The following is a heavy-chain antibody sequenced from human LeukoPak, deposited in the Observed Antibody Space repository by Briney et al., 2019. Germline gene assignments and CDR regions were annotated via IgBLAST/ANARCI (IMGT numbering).Heavy chain of an antibody. CDR1: GYTLSNFG. D-gene: IGHD4-17*01. CDR2: ISVFKGNT. V-gene: IGHV1-18*01. J-gene: IGHJ4*02. Sequence: ASVKVSCKASGYTLSNFGLNWVRQAPGQGLERMGWISVFKGNTHYAQKFQGRVTMTTDTATNTAYMELRSLTSDDTAVYYCARDLGRTDNGDYPSYWGQGTLVIVSS. CDR3: ARDLGRTDNGDYPSY.